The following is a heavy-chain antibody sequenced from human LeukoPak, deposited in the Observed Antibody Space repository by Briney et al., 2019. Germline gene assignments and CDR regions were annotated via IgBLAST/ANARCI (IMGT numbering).Heavy chain of an antibody. V-gene: IGHV4-39*07. CDR3: AVWFGEFPA. CDR2: IYYSGST. CDR1: GGSISSSSYY. Sequence: SETLSLTCTVSGGSISSSSYYWGWIRQPPGKGLEWIGSIYYSGSTYYNPSLKSRVTISVDTSKNQFSLKLSSVTAADTAVYYCAVWFGEFPAWGQGTMVTVSS. J-gene: IGHJ3*01. D-gene: IGHD3-10*01.